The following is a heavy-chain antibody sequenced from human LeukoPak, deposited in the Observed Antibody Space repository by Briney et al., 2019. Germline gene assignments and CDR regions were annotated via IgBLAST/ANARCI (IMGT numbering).Heavy chain of an antibody. CDR1: GASISSGSNH. CDR3: ARDVTLITMIVFDY. J-gene: IGHJ4*02. Sequence: PSETLSLTCSVSGASISSGSNHWGWIRQPPGKTLEWIGSIYSSGSTYYNPSLKSRVIIIIDTPKNHFSLTLSSVTAADTAVYYCARDVTLITMIVFDYWGQGTLVTVSS. CDR2: IYSSGST. V-gene: IGHV4-39*07. D-gene: IGHD3-22*01.